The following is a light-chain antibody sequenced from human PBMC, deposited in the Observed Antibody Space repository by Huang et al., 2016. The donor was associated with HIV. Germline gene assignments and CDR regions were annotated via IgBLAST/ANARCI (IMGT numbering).Light chain of an antibody. CDR3: QQYDDLYT. V-gene: IGKV1-33*01. CDR1: RDIRKY. J-gene: IGKJ2*01. Sequence: DIQMTQSPPSLSASVGDRVTITCKASRDIRKYLNWYQQKPRKPPKLLNFDVTNVEKGVPSRISGSGSGTDFNFTISSLQPEDSGTYYCQQYDDLYTFGQGTKLEIK. CDR2: DVT.